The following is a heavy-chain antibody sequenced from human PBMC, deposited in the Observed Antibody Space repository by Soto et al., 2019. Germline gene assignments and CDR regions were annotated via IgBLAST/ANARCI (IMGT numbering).Heavy chain of an antibody. J-gene: IGHJ4*02. Sequence: QVQLVESGGGVVQPGRSLRLSCAASGFTFSSYGMHWVRQAPGKGLEWVAVISYDGSNKYYADSVKGRFTISRDNSRNALYLQMNSLRAEDTAVYYCAKDEYSRCSLDYWGEGTMVVVSS. CDR1: GFTFSSYG. V-gene: IGHV3-30*18. CDR3: AKDEYSRCSLDY. D-gene: IGHD6-6*01. CDR2: ISYDGSNK.